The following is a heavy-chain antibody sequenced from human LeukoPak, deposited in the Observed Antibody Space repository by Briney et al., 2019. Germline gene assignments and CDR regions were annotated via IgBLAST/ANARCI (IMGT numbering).Heavy chain of an antibody. CDR1: GGTFSSYA. V-gene: IGHV1-69*05. D-gene: IGHD5-18*01. CDR2: IIPIFGTA. Sequence: VASVKVSCKASGGTFSSYAISWVRQAPGQGLEWMGGIIPIFGTANYAQKFQGRVTITTDESTSTAYMELSSLRSEDTAVYYCARDRGYSYGPLNWFDPWGQGTLVTVSS. J-gene: IGHJ5*02. CDR3: ARDRGYSYGPLNWFDP.